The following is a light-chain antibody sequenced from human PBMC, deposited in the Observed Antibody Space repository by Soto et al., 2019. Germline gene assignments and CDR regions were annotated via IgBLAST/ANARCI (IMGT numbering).Light chain of an antibody. CDR3: QQYNNWPPIT. CDR1: QSVRNN. Sequence: EIMMTQSPATLSVSPGERATLSCRASQSVRNNLAWYQQKPGQAPRLLIYYASTRATGVQARFSGSGSGTEFTLTISSLQSEDSALYYCQQYNNWPPITFGQGTRLEIK. J-gene: IGKJ5*01. CDR2: YAS. V-gene: IGKV3-15*01.